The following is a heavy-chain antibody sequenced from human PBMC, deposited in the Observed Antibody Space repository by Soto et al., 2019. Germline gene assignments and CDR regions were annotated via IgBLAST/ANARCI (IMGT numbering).Heavy chain of an antibody. V-gene: IGHV1-69*12. Sequence: QVQLVQSGAEVKKPGSSVKVSCKASGGTFSSYAISWVRQAPGQGLEWRGGIIPIFGTANYAQKFQGRVTSTADESTSTAYMELGSLRSEDTAVYYCARAGPVVSSSGWYFDYWGQGTLVTVSS. D-gene: IGHD6-19*01. CDR2: IIPIFGTA. J-gene: IGHJ4*02. CDR3: ARAGPVVSSSGWYFDY. CDR1: GGTFSSYA.